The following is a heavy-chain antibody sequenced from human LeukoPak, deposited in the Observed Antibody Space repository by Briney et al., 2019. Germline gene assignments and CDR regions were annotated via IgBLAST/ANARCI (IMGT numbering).Heavy chain of an antibody. Sequence: SETLSLTCTVSGGSISSYYWSWIRQPAGKGLEWIGRIYTSGSTNYNPSLKSRVTMSVDTSKNQFSLKLSSVTAADTAVYYGARVQNGIIAAAGDWFDPWGQGTLVTVSS. V-gene: IGHV4-4*07. CDR1: GGSISSYY. CDR3: ARVQNGIIAAAGDWFDP. J-gene: IGHJ5*02. D-gene: IGHD6-13*01. CDR2: IYTSGST.